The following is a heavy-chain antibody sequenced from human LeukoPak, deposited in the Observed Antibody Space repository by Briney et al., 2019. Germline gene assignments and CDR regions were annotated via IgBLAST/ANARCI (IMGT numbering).Heavy chain of an antibody. D-gene: IGHD6-19*01. CDR2: INHSGST. J-gene: IGHJ4*02. CDR1: GGSFSGYY. Sequence: SETLSLTRAVYGGSFSGYYWSWIRQPPGKGLEWIGEINHSGSTNYNPSLKSRVTISVDTSKNQFSLKLSSVTAADTAVYYCARRPTGYSSGWYPNYFDYWGQGTLVTVSS. V-gene: IGHV4-34*01. CDR3: ARRPTGYSSGWYPNYFDY.